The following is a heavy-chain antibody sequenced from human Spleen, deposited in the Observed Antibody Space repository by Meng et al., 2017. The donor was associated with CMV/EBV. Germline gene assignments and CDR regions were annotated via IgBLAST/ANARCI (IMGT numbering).Heavy chain of an antibody. CDR2: ISPKNGGT. J-gene: IGHJ5*02. CDR1: GYTFTDYY. V-gene: IGHV1-2*02. Sequence: SGYTFTDYYIHWVRQAPGQGLEWMGWISPKNGGTSYALNFQDRVTMTRDTSISTAYMELTSLRSDDTAIYYCARDRGQWLVPHPFDPWGQGTLVTVSS. D-gene: IGHD6-19*01. CDR3: ARDRGQWLVPHPFDP.